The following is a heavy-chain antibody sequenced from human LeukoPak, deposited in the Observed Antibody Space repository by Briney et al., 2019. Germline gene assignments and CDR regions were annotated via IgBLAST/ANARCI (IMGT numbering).Heavy chain of an antibody. CDR3: ASSSGYYFRTDAFDI. J-gene: IGHJ3*02. D-gene: IGHD3-22*01. CDR1: GGSISSYY. Sequence: SETLSLTCTVSGGSISSYYWSWIRQPPGKGLEWIGYIYYSGSTNYNPSLKSRVTISVDTSKNQFSLKLSSVTAADTAVYYCASSSGYYFRTDAFDIWGQGTMVTVSS. CDR2: IYYSGST. V-gene: IGHV4-59*01.